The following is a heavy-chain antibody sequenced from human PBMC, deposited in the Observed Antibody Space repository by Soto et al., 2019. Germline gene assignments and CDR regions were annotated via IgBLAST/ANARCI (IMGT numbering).Heavy chain of an antibody. CDR3: ARRVVSLTGSYSED. CDR1: GYTFTAYY. J-gene: IGHJ4*02. Sequence: QVQLVQSGAEVKKPGASVTVSCKTSGYTFTAYYIHWVRQAPGQGLQWMGWIYPYNGGTKYAHSFQDRVAMTSATSISTAFLELGGLRSADTAVCFCARRVVSLTGSYSEDCGQGTPVTV. CDR2: IYPYNGGT. V-gene: IGHV1-2*07. D-gene: IGHD3-10*01.